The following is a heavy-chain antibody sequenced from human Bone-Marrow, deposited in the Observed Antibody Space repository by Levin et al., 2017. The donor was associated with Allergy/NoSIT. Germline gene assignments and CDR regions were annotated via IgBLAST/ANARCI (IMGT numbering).Heavy chain of an antibody. V-gene: IGHV1-18*01. J-gene: IGHJ6*02. CDR2: ISAYNGNT. D-gene: IGHD1-26*01. Sequence: ASVKVSCKASGYTFTSYGISWVRQAPGQGLEWMGWISAYNGNTNYAQKLQGRVTMTTDTSTSTAYMALRSLRSDDTAVYYCARVGGSYFGTYYGMDVWGQGTTVTVSS. CDR3: ARVGGSYFGTYYGMDV. CDR1: GYTFTSYG.